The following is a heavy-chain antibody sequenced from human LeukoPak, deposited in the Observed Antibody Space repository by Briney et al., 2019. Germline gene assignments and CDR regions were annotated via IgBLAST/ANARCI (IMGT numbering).Heavy chain of an antibody. CDR2: INSGGSAI. CDR1: GFTFNSYE. V-gene: IGHV3-48*03. CDR3: ARDKSNGMDV. J-gene: IGHJ6*02. Sequence: GGSLRLSCAASGFTFNSYEMNWVRQAPGKGLEWVSYINSGGSAIYYADSVKGRFTISRDNAKNTLYLQMNSLRGEDTAVYYCARDKSNGMDVWGQGTTVTVS.